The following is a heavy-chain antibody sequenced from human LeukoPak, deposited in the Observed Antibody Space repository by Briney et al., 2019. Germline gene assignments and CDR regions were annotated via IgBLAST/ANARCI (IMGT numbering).Heavy chain of an antibody. CDR3: ARDPTTVTKGFDI. Sequence: SETLSLTCSVSDDSFSSRYWTWIRQAPGKGLEWIGYISSIGSTNYNPSLKSRVTISVDTSKKQFSLKMTSVTAADTAVYYCARDPTTVTKGFDIWGQGTMVTVSS. CDR1: DDSFSSRY. V-gene: IGHV4-59*11. D-gene: IGHD4-17*01. CDR2: ISSIGST. J-gene: IGHJ3*02.